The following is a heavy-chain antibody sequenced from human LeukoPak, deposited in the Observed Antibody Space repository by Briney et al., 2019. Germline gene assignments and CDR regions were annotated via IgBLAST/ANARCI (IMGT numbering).Heavy chain of an antibody. J-gene: IGHJ4*02. V-gene: IGHV3-66*01. D-gene: IGHD6-19*01. Sequence: PGGSLRLSCAASGFTVSSNYMSWVRQAPGKGLEWVSAIYSGGSTYYADSVKGRFTISRDNSKNTLYLQMNSLRAEDTALYYCAKFPSKEGYTNDWYSYFDNWGQGTLVTVSS. CDR3: AKFPSKEGYTNDWYSYFDN. CDR1: GFTVSSNY. CDR2: IYSGGST.